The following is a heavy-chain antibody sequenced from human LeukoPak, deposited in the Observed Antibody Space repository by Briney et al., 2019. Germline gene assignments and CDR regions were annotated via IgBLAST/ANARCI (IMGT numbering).Heavy chain of an antibody. CDR1: GFTFSSYA. D-gene: IGHD5-24*01. V-gene: IGHV3-30-3*01. CDR3: AREMATYDAFDI. CDR2: ISYDGSNK. J-gene: IGHJ3*02. Sequence: GGSLRLSCAASGFTFSSYAMHWVRQAPGKGLEWVAVISYDGSNKYYADSVKGRFTISRDNSKNTLYLQMNSLRAEDTAVYYCAREMATYDAFDIWGQGTMVTVSS.